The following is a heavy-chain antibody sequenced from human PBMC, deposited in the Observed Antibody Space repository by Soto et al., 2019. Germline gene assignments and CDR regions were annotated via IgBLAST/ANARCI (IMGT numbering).Heavy chain of an antibody. CDR2: IKQDGSEK. CDR1: GFSFSSYY. J-gene: IGHJ4*02. Sequence: GGSLRLSCAASGFSFSSYYMNWVRQAPGKGLEWVANIKQDGSEKYYVDSVKGRFTISRDNAQNSLYLQMNSLRAEDTAVYYCVVTRYSQGGGYWGQGTLVTVSS. V-gene: IGHV3-7*05. CDR3: VVTRYSQGGGY. D-gene: IGHD2-21*02.